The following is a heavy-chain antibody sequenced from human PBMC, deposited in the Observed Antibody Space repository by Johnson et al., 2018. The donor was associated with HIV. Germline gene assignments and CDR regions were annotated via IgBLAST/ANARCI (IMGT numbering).Heavy chain of an antibody. CDR2: IKRKTDGGTT. CDR3: YCTDHFGASGVTPRAPLRI. Sequence: VQLVESGGGLVKPGGSLRLSCAASGFTFSNAWMSWVRQAPGKGLEWVGRIKRKTDGGTTDYAAPVKGRFTISRDDSNNTLYLQMTSLRQDDTAVYSCYCTDHFGASGVTPRAPLRIWGQGTIVTVSS. CDR1: GFTFSNAW. D-gene: IGHD4/OR15-4a*01. J-gene: IGHJ3*02. V-gene: IGHV3-15*01.